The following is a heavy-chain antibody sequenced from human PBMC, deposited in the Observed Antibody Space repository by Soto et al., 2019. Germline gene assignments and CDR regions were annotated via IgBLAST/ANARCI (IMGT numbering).Heavy chain of an antibody. CDR1: GGTFSSYA. CDR3: AREGGSGNYGYYAMDV. CDR2: IIPIFGTA. Sequence: QVQLVQSGAEVKKPGSSVKVSCKASGGTFSSYAISWVRQAPGQGLEWMGGIIPIFGTANYAQKFQGRVTITADESTGTACMELSSVRSEDPAVYYCAREGGSGNYGYYAMDVWGQGTTVTVSS. V-gene: IGHV1-69*12. D-gene: IGHD3-10*01. J-gene: IGHJ6*02.